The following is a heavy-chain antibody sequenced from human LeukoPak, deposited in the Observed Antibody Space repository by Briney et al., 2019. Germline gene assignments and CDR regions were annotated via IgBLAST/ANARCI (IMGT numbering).Heavy chain of an antibody. J-gene: IGHJ4*02. D-gene: IGHD5-24*01. CDR1: GLSFSGQR. CDR2: IKYDGSEK. Sequence: RGSPRLSCTASGLSFSGQRMNWVRQSPGQGLEWVANIKYDGSEKYYVDSVKGRFTISREDAKNSLSLQMDSVRPEDTAVYYCAFDNNFKYWGQGTL. V-gene: IGHV3-7*01. CDR3: AFDNNFKY.